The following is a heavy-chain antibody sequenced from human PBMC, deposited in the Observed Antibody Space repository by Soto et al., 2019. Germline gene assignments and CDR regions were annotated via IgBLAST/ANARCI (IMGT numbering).Heavy chain of an antibody. CDR2: VIPIFGTA. CDR1: GGTFSSYA. D-gene: IGHD1-1*01. J-gene: IGHJ6*02. Sequence: QVQLVQSGAEVKKPGSSVKVSCKASGGTFSSYAISWVRQAPGQGLEWMGGVIPIFGTANYAQKFQGRVTITADESTSTAYMELSSLRSEDTAVYYCASQLGGPRYYYYGMDVWGQGTTVTVSS. CDR3: ASQLGGPRYYYYGMDV. V-gene: IGHV1-69*01.